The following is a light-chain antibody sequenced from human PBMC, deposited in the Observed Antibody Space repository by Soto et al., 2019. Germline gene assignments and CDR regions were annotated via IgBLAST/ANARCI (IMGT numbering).Light chain of an antibody. CDR1: QSIGSN. V-gene: IGKV3-15*01. CDR3: QQYLSWT. Sequence: DIVMRQSPATLSVSPGERATLSCRARQSIGSNLAWYQQKPGQAPRLLIYGASTRATGIPARFSGSGSGTQFNLTISSLQYEDLALYYCQQYLSWTFGRGTKVEIK. CDR2: GAS. J-gene: IGKJ1*01.